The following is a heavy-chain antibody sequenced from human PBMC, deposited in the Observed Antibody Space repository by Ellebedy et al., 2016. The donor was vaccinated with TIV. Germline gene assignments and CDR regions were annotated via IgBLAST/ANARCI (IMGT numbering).Heavy chain of an antibody. J-gene: IGHJ1*01. D-gene: IGHD5-24*01. CDR3: AREGREYNTPSQYFQN. CDR1: GGTFSTYA. Sequence: AASVKVSCKASGGTFSTYALSWVRQAPGQGLEWMGGIIPMIGTANYAQKFQGRVSITADKSTTTVYMEVSSLRSEDTAVYYCAREGREYNTPSQYFQNWGQGTVVTVSS. CDR2: IIPMIGTA. V-gene: IGHV1-69*06.